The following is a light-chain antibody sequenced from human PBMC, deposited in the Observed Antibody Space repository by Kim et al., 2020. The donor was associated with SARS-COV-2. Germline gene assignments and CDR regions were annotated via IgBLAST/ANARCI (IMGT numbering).Light chain of an antibody. CDR1: QSVLHSNNKNY. CDR2: WAS. V-gene: IGKV4-1*01. Sequence: DIVMTQSPDSLAVSLGERATINCKSSQSVLHSNNKNYLAWYQQKPGQPPKLLIHWASTRESGVPDRFSGSGSGTDFTLTISSLQAEDVAVYYCQQYLSAPLTFGGGTKVDIK. CDR3: QQYLSAPLT. J-gene: IGKJ4*01.